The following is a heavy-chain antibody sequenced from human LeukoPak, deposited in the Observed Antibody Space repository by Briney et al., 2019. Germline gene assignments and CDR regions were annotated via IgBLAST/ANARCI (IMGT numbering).Heavy chain of an antibody. J-gene: IGHJ4*02. Sequence: SETLSLTCTVSGGSISSSSYYWGWIRQPPGKGLERIGSIYYSGSTYYNPSLKSRVTISVDTSKNQFSLKLTSVTAADTAVYYCARETPQEVVAATRAGGYHFDFWGQGTLVTVSS. CDR1: GGSISSSSYY. D-gene: IGHD2-15*01. CDR3: ARETPQEVVAATRAGGYHFDF. V-gene: IGHV4-39*07. CDR2: IYYSGST.